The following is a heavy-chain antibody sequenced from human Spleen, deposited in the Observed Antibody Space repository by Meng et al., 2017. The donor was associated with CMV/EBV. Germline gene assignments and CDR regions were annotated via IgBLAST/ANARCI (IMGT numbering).Heavy chain of an antibody. J-gene: IGHJ4*02. CDR2: INPNAAVR. V-gene: IGHV3-7*01. CDR3: ARDPHFGALDQ. CDR1: EFTFSSHW. Sequence: GESLKISCVVSEFTFSSHWMTWVRQAPGKGLEWLANINPNAAVRNYLDSVKGRFTISRDNSKNSLYLQMNSLRADDTAVYYCARDPHFGALDQWGQGTLVTVSS. D-gene: IGHD3-10*01.